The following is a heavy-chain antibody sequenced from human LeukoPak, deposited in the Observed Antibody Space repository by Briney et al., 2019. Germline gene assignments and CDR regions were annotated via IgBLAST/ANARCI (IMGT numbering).Heavy chain of an antibody. J-gene: IGHJ4*02. CDR2: ISWNSGSI. Sequence: GGSLRLSCAASGFTFRSYAMHWVRQAPGKGLEWVSGISWNSGSIGYADSVKGRFTISRDNAKNSLYLQMNSLRAEDTALYYCAKDMGTAMVALDYWGQGTLVTVSS. V-gene: IGHV3-9*01. CDR3: AKDMGTAMVALDY. CDR1: GFTFRSYA. D-gene: IGHD5-18*01.